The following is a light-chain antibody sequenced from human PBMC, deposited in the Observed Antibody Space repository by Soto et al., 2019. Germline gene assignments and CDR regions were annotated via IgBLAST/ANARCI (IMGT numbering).Light chain of an antibody. V-gene: IGKV1-39*01. J-gene: IGKJ1*01. CDR3: QQCYTAPT. CDR2: AAS. CDR1: QNIENF. Sequence: DIQMTQSPSSLSASVGDRVTITCRASQNIENFLNWYQQKPGKAPKLLISAASSLRSGVPSRFIGRGSGTDFTLAISSLQPEDVATYHCQQCYTAPTFGQGTKVEIK.